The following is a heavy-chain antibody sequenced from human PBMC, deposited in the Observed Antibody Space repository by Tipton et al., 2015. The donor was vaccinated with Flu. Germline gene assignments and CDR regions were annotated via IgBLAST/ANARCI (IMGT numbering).Heavy chain of an antibody. CDR3: ARIYYYGSGDYYLDS. V-gene: IGHV4-61*02. J-gene: IGHJ4*02. D-gene: IGHD3-10*01. CDR2: IYTTGST. Sequence: GLVKPSETLSLTCTVSGGSISSGSYYWSWIRQPAGKGLEWIGRIYTTGSTNYNPSLKSRVTISADTSKNKFSLELRSVTAADTAVYYCARIYYYGSGDYYLDSWGQGTLVTVSS. CDR1: GGSISSGSYY.